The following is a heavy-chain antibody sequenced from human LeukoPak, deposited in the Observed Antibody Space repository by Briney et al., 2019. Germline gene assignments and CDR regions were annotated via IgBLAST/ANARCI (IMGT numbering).Heavy chain of an antibody. D-gene: IGHD3-10*01. CDR3: AKGGHDYYYMHV. J-gene: IGHJ6*03. CDR1: GFIFRDFS. CDR2: MNEYGSEI. V-gene: IGHV3-7*01. Sequence: GGSLRLSCSVSGFIFRDFSMSWVRQAPGKGLEWVAKMNEYGSEIFYVDSVKGRFTISRDNGKNSLYLQMNRLRAEDTAVYYCAKGGHDYYYMHVWGKGTTVTVSS.